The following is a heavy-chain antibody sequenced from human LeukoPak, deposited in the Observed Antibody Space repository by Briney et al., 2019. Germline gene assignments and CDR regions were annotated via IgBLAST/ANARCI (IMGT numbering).Heavy chain of an antibody. J-gene: IGHJ3*02. CDR3: ARESFHYGRTFDI. CDR2: ISAYNGNT. Sequence: ASVKVSCKASGYTFTSYAMNWVRQAPGQGLEWMGWISAYNGNTNYAQKLQGRVTMTTDTSTSTAYMELRSLRSDDTAVYYCARESFHYGRTFDIWGQGTMVTVSS. CDR1: GYTFTSYA. D-gene: IGHD4-17*01. V-gene: IGHV1-18*01.